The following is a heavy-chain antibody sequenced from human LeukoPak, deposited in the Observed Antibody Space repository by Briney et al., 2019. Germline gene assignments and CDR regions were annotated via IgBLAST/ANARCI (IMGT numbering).Heavy chain of an antibody. Sequence: SETLSLTCTVSGGSISSYYWSWIRQPPGKGLEWIGYIYYSGSTNYNPSLKSQVTISVDTSKNQFSLKLSSVTAADTAVYYCAEGYSYGFDAFDIWGQGTMVTVSS. D-gene: IGHD5-18*01. CDR3: AEGYSYGFDAFDI. J-gene: IGHJ3*02. V-gene: IGHV4-59*01. CDR1: GGSISSYY. CDR2: IYYSGST.